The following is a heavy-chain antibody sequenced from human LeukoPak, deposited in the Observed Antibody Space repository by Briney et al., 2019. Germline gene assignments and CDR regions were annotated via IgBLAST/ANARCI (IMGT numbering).Heavy chain of an antibody. D-gene: IGHD6-13*01. J-gene: IGHJ5*02. CDR3: ARAYSSSWYYNWFDP. CDR1: GGSISSSSYY. Sequence: SETLSLTCTVSGGSISSSSYYWGWIRQPPGKGLEWIGSIYYSGTTYYNPSLKSRVTISVDTSKNQFSLKLRSVTAADTAMYYCARAYSSSWYYNWFDPWGQGTLVTVSS. V-gene: IGHV4-39*01. CDR2: IYYSGTT.